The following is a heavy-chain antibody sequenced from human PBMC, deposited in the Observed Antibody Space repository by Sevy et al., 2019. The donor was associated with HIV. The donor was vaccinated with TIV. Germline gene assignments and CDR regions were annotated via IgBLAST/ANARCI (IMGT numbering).Heavy chain of an antibody. CDR3: ARDGGYCSSTSCYETTSE. J-gene: IGHJ4*02. D-gene: IGHD2-2*01. Sequence: GGPLRLSCAASGFTFSSYSMNWVRQAPGKGLEWVSSISSSSSYIYYADSVKGRFTISRDNAKNSLYLQMNSLRAEDTAVYYCARDGGYCSSTSCYETTSEWGQGTLVTVSS. CDR1: GFTFSSYS. CDR2: ISSSSSYI. V-gene: IGHV3-21*01.